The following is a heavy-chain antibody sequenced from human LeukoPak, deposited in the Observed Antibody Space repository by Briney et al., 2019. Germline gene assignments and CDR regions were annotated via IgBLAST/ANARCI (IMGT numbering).Heavy chain of an antibody. J-gene: IGHJ4*02. D-gene: IGHD4-23*01. CDR2: ISPSSNYI. CDR3: ARDLRHPVGGTSY. V-gene: IGHV3-21*01. CDR1: GFTFSSYS. Sequence: PGGSLRLSCAASGFTFSSYSMNWVRQAPGKGLEWVSSISPSSNYIYYADSVKGRLTISRDNAKTSLYLQMNSLRAEDTAVYYCARDLRHPVGGTSYWGQGTLVTVSS.